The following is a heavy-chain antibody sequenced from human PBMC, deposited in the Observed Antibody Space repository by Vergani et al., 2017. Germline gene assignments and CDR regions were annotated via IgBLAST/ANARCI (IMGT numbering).Heavy chain of an antibody. J-gene: IGHJ6*02. CDR1: GFTFSSYA. CDR3: AREGYYDSSGYYYVYYGMDV. V-gene: IGHV3-21*01. D-gene: IGHD3-22*01. CDR2: ISSSSSYI. Sequence: EVQLLESGGGLVQPGGSLRLSCAASGFTFSSYAMSWVRQAPGKGLEWVSSISSSSSYIYYADSVKGRFTISRDNAKNSLYLQMNSLRAEDTAVYYCAREGYYDSSGYYYVYYGMDVWGQGTTVTVSS.